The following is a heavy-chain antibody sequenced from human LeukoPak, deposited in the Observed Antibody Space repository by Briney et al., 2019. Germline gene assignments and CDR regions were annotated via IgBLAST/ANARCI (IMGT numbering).Heavy chain of an antibody. Sequence: GGSLRLSCAASGFTFSSYAMSWVRQAPGKGLEWVSVISGSGGSTSYADSVKGRFTISRDNSKNTLNLQMNSLRAEDTAVYYCAKGDTRDAYRSAWDYWGQGTLVTVSS. V-gene: IGHV3-23*01. J-gene: IGHJ4*02. CDR3: AKGDTRDAYRSAWDY. CDR1: GFTFSSYA. D-gene: IGHD5-24*01. CDR2: ISGSGGST.